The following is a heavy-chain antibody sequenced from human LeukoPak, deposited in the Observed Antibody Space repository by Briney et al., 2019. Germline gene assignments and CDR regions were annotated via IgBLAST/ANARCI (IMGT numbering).Heavy chain of an antibody. V-gene: IGHV4-34*01. Sequence: SDTLTLTCAVYGGSFSGCYWSWIRQPPGKGLEWIGEINHSGSTNYNPSLKSRVTISVDTSKNQFSLKLSSVTAADTAVYYCARERLQPYDYIWGSYRYTGHDAFDIWGQGTMVTVSS. J-gene: IGHJ3*02. CDR2: INHSGST. CDR3: ARERLQPYDYIWGSYRYTGHDAFDI. CDR1: GGSFSGCY. D-gene: IGHD3-16*02.